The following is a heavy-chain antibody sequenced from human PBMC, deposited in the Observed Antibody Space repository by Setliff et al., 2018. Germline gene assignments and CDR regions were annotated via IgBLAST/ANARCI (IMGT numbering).Heavy chain of an antibody. D-gene: IGHD2-2*01. J-gene: IGHJ4*02. CDR3: ARDGGKYCATTSCFHFDY. CDR2: ISAYKDKT. Sequence: ASVKVSCKSYGYTFNTYGISWVRQAPGQGPEWMGWISAYKDKTRSIGRFQDRLTLTIDTSTNTVFMELRDLRADDTATYYCARDGGKYCATTSCFHFDYWGQGTQVTVSS. CDR1: GYTFNTYG. V-gene: IGHV1-18*01.